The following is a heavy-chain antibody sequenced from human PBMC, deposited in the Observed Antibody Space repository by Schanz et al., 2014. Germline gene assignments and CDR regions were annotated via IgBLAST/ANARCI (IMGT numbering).Heavy chain of an antibody. CDR1: GFTFADYY. CDR3: ARENLNWEAFDI. Sequence: QMVESGGGLVKPGGSLRLSCAGSGFTFADYYMTWIRQAPGKGLEWISYVSSYDTTVSYADSVKGRFTISRDNAKNSLYLEMTSLRGEDTAVYYCARENLNWEAFDIWGQGTVVTVSS. V-gene: IGHV3-11*01. D-gene: IGHD7-27*01. CDR2: VSSYDTTV. J-gene: IGHJ3*02.